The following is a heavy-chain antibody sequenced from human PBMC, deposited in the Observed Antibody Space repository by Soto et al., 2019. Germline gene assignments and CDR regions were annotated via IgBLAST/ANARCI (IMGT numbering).Heavy chain of an antibody. D-gene: IGHD6-19*01. CDR3: ARGLAYDRPITVAEPFDS. Sequence: QVQLQQWGAGLLKASETLSLTCVVSGGSFSGYFWTWILQSPGRGLEWIGEISHSGSRNYNPAFQSRVIISVDSSKNHVSLKLSSVTAADSATYFCARGLAYDRPITVAEPFDSWGQGTLVTVSS. CDR2: ISHSGSR. J-gene: IGHJ4*02. CDR1: GGSFSGYF. V-gene: IGHV4-34*02.